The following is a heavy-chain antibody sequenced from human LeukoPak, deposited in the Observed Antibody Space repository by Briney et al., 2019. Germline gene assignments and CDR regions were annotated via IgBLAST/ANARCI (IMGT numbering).Heavy chain of an antibody. D-gene: IGHD3-16*02. J-gene: IGHJ4*02. Sequence: ASVKVSCKASGYTFTSYGMSWVRQAPGQGLEWMGWISAYNGNTNYAQKLQGRVTMTTDTSTSTAYMELRSLRSGDTAVYYCARGVMITFGGVIAQQYYFDYWGQGTLVTVSS. V-gene: IGHV1-18*04. CDR3: ARGVMITFGGVIAQQYYFDY. CDR2: ISAYNGNT. CDR1: GYTFTSYG.